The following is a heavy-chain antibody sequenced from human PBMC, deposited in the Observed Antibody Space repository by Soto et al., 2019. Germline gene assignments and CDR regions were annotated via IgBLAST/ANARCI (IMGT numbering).Heavy chain of an antibody. V-gene: IGHV4-39*01. CDR1: SGSIISSNYY. CDR2: IYYSGST. Sequence: QLQLQESGPGLVKPSETLSLTCTVSSGSIISSNYYWAWIHQPPEKGLEWIATIYYSGSTYYSPSLKSRVTISLDTSKNQFALRLVSVTAADTAVYYCARLNKPGWFDPWGQGTLVTVSS. CDR3: ARLNKPGWFDP. J-gene: IGHJ5*02.